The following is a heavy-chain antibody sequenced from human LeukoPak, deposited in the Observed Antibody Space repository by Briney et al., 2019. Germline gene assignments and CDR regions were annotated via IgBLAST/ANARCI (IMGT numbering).Heavy chain of an antibody. Sequence: PSQTLSLTCAVSGGSISSGGYSWSWIRQPPGKGLEWIGYIYHSGSTYYNPSLKSRVTISVDTSKNQFSLKLSSVTAADTAVYYCARAELKPAAKTNWFDPWGQGTLVTVSS. V-gene: IGHV4-30-2*05. CDR3: ARAELKPAAKTNWFDP. J-gene: IGHJ5*02. CDR1: GGSISSGGYS. D-gene: IGHD2-2*01. CDR2: IYHSGST.